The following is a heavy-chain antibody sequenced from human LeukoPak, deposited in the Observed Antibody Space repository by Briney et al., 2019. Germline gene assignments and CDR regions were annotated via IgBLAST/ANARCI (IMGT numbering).Heavy chain of an antibody. CDR2: ISYDGSNK. CDR3: ARVNDFWSGSDY. CDR1: GYTFTSYA. J-gene: IGHJ4*02. Sequence: SCKASGYTFTSYAMHWVRQAPGKGLEWVAVISYDGSNKYYADSVKGRFTISRDNSKNTLYLQMNSLRAEDTAVYYCARVNDFWSGSDYWGQGTLVTVSS. D-gene: IGHD3-3*01. V-gene: IGHV3-30*04.